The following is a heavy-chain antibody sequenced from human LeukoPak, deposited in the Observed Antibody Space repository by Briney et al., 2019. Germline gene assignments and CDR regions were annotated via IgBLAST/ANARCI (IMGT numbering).Heavy chain of an antibody. CDR1: GGSISSSNW. D-gene: IGHD5-18*01. J-gene: IGHJ3*02. Sequence: SETLSLTCAVSGGSISSSNWWSWVRQPPGKGLEWIGYIYYSGSTNYNPSLKSRVTISVDTSKNQFSLKLSSVTAADTAVYYCAREKVRGYSYGLPADAFDIWGQGTMVTVSS. V-gene: IGHV4-4*02. CDR3: AREKVRGYSYGLPADAFDI. CDR2: IYYSGST.